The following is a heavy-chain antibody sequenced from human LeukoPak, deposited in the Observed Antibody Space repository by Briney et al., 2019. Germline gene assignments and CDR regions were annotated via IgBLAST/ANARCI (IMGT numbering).Heavy chain of an antibody. CDR3: ARSSAAEGSWDHALDI. V-gene: IGHV1-46*01. D-gene: IGHD2-2*01. CDR1: GYTFSSYY. Sequence: ASVKVSCKASGYTFSSYYIHWVRQATGQGLEWMAIINPSGGTITFAQKFQGRVTLTRDISTSTVFMDLSSLRSEDTAVYYCARSSAAEGSWDHALDIWGQGTMITVSS. J-gene: IGHJ3*02. CDR2: INPSGGTI.